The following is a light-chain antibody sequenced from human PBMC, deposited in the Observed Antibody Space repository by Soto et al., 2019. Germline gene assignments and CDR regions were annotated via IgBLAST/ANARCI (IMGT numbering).Light chain of an antibody. J-gene: IGLJ1*01. CDR2: EVN. CDR1: SSYVGGYNY. V-gene: IGLV2-8*01. CDR3: SSYAGRDTFV. Sequence: QSALTQPPSASGSPGQSVTISCTGTSSYVGGYNYVSWYQHLPGKAPKLIIYEVNRRPSGVPDRFSGSKSGNTASLTVSGLQAEDEADYYCSSYAGRDTFVFGTGTKLTVL.